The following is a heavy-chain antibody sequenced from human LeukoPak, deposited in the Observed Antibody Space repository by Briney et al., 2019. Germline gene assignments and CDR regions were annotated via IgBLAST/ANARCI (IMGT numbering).Heavy chain of an antibody. V-gene: IGHV3-9*01. D-gene: IGHD3-22*01. CDR3: AKGGPPYYYDSSGYFRGPTPYYFDY. J-gene: IGHJ4*02. Sequence: GGSLRLSCAASGFTFDDYAMHWVRQAPGKGLEWVSGISWNSGSIGYADSVKGRFTISRDNAKNSLYLQMNSLRAEDTALYYCAKGGPPYYYDSSGYFRGPTPYYFDYWGQGTLVTVSS. CDR1: GFTFDDYA. CDR2: ISWNSGSI.